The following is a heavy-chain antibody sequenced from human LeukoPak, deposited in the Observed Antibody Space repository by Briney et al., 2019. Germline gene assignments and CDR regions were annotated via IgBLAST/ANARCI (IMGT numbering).Heavy chain of an antibody. CDR1: GDSMYNSDYY. J-gene: IGHJ3*02. Sequence: PSETLSLTCTVSGDSMYNSDYYWGWIRRPPGKGLEWIGSIFYGGSSYYNPSLKSRVTISVDTSKNQFSLKLSSVTAADTAVYYCARDRGLATIFTDAFDIWGQGTMVTVSS. CDR3: ARDRGLATIFTDAFDI. CDR2: IFYGGSS. V-gene: IGHV4-39*07. D-gene: IGHD5-24*01.